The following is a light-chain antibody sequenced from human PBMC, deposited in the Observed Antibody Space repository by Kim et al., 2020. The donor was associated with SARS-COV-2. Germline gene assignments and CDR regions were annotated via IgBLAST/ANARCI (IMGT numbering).Light chain of an antibody. Sequence: GKTGTIACTRSSGSIASNYVQWYQQRPGSSPTTVIYDDNQRPSGVPDRFSGSIDSSSNSASLTISGLKTEDEADYYCQSYDSSLWVFGGGTQLTVL. V-gene: IGLV6-57*01. CDR2: DDN. J-gene: IGLJ3*02. CDR3: QSYDSSLWV. CDR1: SGSIASNY.